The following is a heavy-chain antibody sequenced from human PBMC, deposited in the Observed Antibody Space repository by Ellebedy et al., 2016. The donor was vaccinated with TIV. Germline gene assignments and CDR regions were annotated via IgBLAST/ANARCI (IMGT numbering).Heavy chain of an antibody. CDR3: VKDKSVSGFSFWFFDL. V-gene: IGHV3-9*01. CDR1: GFNFDDYA. Sequence: SLKISXAASGFNFDDYAMHWVRQAPGKDLEWVSGISWNSGSVNYADSVKGRFTISRDNVDDSLHFQMNSLRPEDTAFYYCVKDKSVSGFSFWFFDLWGRGTLVTVSS. CDR2: ISWNSGSV. J-gene: IGHJ2*01. D-gene: IGHD3-22*01.